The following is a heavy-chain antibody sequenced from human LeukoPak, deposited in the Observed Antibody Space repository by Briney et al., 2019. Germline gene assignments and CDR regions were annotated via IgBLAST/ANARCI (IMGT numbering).Heavy chain of an antibody. CDR2: IYYSGST. D-gene: IGHD2-21*02. Sequence: PSETLSLTCTVSGGSISSYYWSWIRQPPGKGLGWIGYIYYSGSTNYNPSLKSRVTISVDTSKNQFSLKLSSVTAADTAVYYCARDASYCGGDCYPSYWFDPWGQGTLVTVSS. CDR3: ARDASYCGGDCYPSYWFDP. CDR1: GGSISSYY. V-gene: IGHV4-59*01. J-gene: IGHJ5*02.